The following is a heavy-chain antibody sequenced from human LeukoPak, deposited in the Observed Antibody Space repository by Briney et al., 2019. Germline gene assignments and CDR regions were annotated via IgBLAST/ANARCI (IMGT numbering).Heavy chain of an antibody. CDR3: ARGGIVVVTAIPNAFDI. D-gene: IGHD2-21*02. Sequence: SETLSLTCSVSGGSISNSNWWSWVRQPPGKGLEWIGEIFHSGSTNYNPSLKSRVTISVDRSKNQFSLKLSSVTAADTAVYYCARGGIVVVTAIPNAFDIWGQGTMVTVSS. J-gene: IGHJ3*02. CDR1: GGSISNSNW. V-gene: IGHV4-4*02. CDR2: IFHSGST.